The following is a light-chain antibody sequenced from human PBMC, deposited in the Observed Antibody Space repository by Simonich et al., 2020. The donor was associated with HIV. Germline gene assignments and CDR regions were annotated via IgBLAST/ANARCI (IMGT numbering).Light chain of an antibody. J-gene: IGKJ2*01. CDR3: QQYYSTPYT. CDR2: DAS. Sequence: AIQLTQSPSSLSASVGDRVTITCRASQGISSALAWYQQKPGKAPKLLIYDASSLESGVPSRFSGSGSGTDYTLTISSLQPEDFATYYCQQYYSTPYTFGQGTKLEIK. CDR1: QGISSA. V-gene: IGKV1-13*02.